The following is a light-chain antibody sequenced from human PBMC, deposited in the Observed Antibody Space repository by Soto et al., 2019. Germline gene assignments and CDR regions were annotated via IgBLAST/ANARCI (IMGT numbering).Light chain of an antibody. CDR3: AVWDDSLNGWV. Sequence: QSVLTQSPSASGTPGQRVTISCSGSSSNIGRNIVNWYQHLPGTAPKLLIYSNNRRPSGVPDRFSGSKSGTSGSLAISGLQSEDEADYYCAVWDDSLNGWVFGGGTKPTVL. CDR2: SNN. V-gene: IGLV1-44*01. J-gene: IGLJ3*02. CDR1: SSNIGRNI.